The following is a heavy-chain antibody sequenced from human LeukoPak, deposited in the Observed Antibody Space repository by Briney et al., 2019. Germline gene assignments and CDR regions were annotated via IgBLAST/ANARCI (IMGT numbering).Heavy chain of an antibody. V-gene: IGHV4-34*01. CDR2: INHSGST. CDR3: ARKYYDFWSGYYTWFDY. Sequence: GSLRLSCAASGFAFSTYGMGWVRQPPGKGLEWIGEINHSGSTNYNPSLKGRVTISVDTSKNQFSLKLSSVTAADTAVYYCARKYYDFWSGYYTWFDYWGQGTLVTVSS. J-gene: IGHJ4*02. D-gene: IGHD3-3*01. CDR1: GFAFSTYG.